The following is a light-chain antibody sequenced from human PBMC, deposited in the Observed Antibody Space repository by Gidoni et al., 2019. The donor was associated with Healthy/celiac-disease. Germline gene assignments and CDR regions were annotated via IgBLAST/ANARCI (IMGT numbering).Light chain of an antibody. Sequence: VLTQSPATLSLSPGESATLSCRASQSVSSSYLAWYQQKPGQAPRLLIYGASSRATGIPDRFSGSGSGTDFTLTISRLEPEDFAVYYCQQYGSPITFGQGTRLEIK. CDR1: QSVSSSY. CDR2: GAS. CDR3: QQYGSPIT. V-gene: IGKV3-20*01. J-gene: IGKJ5*01.